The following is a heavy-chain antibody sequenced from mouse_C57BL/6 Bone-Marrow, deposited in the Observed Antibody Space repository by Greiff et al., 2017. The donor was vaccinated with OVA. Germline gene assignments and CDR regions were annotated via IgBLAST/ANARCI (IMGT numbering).Heavy chain of an antibody. CDR2: INPSSGYT. CDR1: GYTFTRYT. V-gene: IGHV1-4*01. Sequence: VQLQQSGAELARPGASVKMSCKASGYTFTRYTMHWVKQRPGQGLEWIGYINPSSGYTKYNQKFKDKATLTADKSSSTAYMKLSSLTSEDSAVYDCAREYSNYDYFDYWGQGTTLTVSS. J-gene: IGHJ2*01. CDR3: AREYSNYDYFDY. D-gene: IGHD2-5*01.